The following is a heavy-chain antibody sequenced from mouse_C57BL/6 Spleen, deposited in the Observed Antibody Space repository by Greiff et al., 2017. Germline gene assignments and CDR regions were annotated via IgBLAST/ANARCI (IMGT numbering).Heavy chain of an antibody. CDR3: AIPLITTVVAPYAMDY. CDR2: IYPRDGST. D-gene: IGHD1-1*01. V-gene: IGHV1-85*01. CDR1: GYTFTSYD. Sequence: QVQLQQSGPELVKPGASVKLSCKASGYTFTSYDINWVKQRPGQGLEWIGWIYPRDGSTKYNEKFKGKATLTVDTSSSTAYMELHSLTSEDSAVYFCAIPLITTVVAPYAMDYWGQGTSVTVSS. J-gene: IGHJ4*01.